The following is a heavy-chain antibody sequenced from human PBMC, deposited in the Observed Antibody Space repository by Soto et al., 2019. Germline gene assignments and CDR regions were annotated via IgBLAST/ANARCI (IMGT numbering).Heavy chain of an antibody. D-gene: IGHD2-2*01. V-gene: IGHV1-18*04. CDR1: GYTFTSYG. J-gene: IGHJ5*02. CDR2: ISAYNGNT. Sequence: QVQLVQSGAEVKKPGASVKVSCKASGYTFTSYGISWVRQAPGQGLEWMGWISAYNGNTNYAQKLQGRVTMTTDTSTSTAYMELSSLRSDDTAVYYCAREDIVVVPAANPSDNWFDPWGQGTLVTVSS. CDR3: AREDIVVVPAANPSDNWFDP.